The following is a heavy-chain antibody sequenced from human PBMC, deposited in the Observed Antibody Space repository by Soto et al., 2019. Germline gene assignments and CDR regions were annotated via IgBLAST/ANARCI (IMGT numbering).Heavy chain of an antibody. J-gene: IGHJ4*02. CDR2: ISYDGSNK. CDR1: GFTFSSYG. Sequence: HPGGSLRLSCAASGFTFSSYGMHWVRQAPGKGLEWVAVISYDGSNKYYADSVKGRFTISRDNSKNTLYLQMNSLRAEDTAVYYCAKDYFSGSYPSPCDYWGQGTLVTVSS. V-gene: IGHV3-30*18. CDR3: AKDYFSGSYPSPCDY. D-gene: IGHD1-26*01.